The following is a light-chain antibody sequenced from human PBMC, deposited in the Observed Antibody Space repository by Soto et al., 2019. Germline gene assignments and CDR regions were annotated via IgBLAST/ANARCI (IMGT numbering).Light chain of an antibody. CDR2: DTS. V-gene: IGKV3-15*01. J-gene: IGKJ5*01. Sequence: IVMTQSPAPLFLSPGERATLSFWVSQSLDWKLAWYQHRPGQAPRLFXYDTSTRAGGVPASFSGSGSGTNLTLTISSLQSEDFAFYDCQPYNTWRPITFGQGTRLEIK. CDR1: QSLDWK. CDR3: QPYNTWRPIT.